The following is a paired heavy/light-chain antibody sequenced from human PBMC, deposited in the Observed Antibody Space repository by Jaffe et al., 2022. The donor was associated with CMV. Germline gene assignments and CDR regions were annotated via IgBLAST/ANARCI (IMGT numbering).Heavy chain of an antibody. CDR2: ISGSGGST. D-gene: IGHD6-19*01. CDR1: GFTFSSYA. Sequence: EVQLVESGGGLVQPGGSLRLSCAASGFTFSSYAMSWVRQAPGKGLEWVSAISGSGGSTYYADSVKGRFTISRDNSKNTLYLQMNSLRAEDTAVYYCAKGDSVAGTNPTWGGGNWFDPWGQGTLVTVSS. V-gene: IGHV3-23*04. CDR3: AKGDSVAGTNPTWGGGNWFDP. J-gene: IGHJ5*02.
Light chain of an antibody. J-gene: IGKJ1*01. CDR3: QQYGSFPWT. CDR2: GAS. CDR1: QSVSSSY. V-gene: IGKV3-20*01. Sequence: EIVLTQSPGTLSLSPGERATLSCRASQSVSSSYLAWYQQKPGQAPRLLIYGASSRATGIPDRFSGSGSGTDFTLTISRLEPEDFAVYYCQQYGSFPWTFGQGTKVEIK.